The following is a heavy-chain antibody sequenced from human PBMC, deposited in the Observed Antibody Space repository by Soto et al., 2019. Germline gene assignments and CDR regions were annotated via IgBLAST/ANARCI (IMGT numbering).Heavy chain of an antibody. CDR3: ARQTTYSSSWYDC. Sequence: WTWIRQPAGKGLEWIGRIYSSGTTNYNPSLKSRVTMSVDTSKNQFSLKLSSVTAADTALYYCARQTTYSSSWYDCWGHGTLVTVSS. D-gene: IGHD6-13*01. J-gene: IGHJ5*01. V-gene: IGHV4-4*07. CDR2: IYSSGTT.